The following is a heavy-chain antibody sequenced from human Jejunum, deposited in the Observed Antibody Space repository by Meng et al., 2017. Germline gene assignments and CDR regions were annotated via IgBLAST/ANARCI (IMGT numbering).Heavy chain of an antibody. CDR1: GYMLSSYG. CDR3: ARDIYGDYVFDY. CDR2: ISGHNDKP. Sequence: ASVKVSCKASGYMLSSYGISWVRQAPGQGLEWMGWISGHNDKPNYVQKFQGRVTMTTDTSANTAYLELRSLRSDDTAMYYCARDIYGDYVFDYWGQGTLVTVSS. D-gene: IGHD4-17*01. V-gene: IGHV1-18*01. J-gene: IGHJ4*02.